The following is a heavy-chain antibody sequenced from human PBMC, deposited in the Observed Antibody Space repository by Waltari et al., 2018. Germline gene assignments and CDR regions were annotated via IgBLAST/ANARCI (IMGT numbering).Heavy chain of an antibody. V-gene: IGHV1-69-2*01. CDR1: GYTFSDYY. CDR3: ATALGDSSSASRPFDF. Sequence: EVQLLQSGAELKEPGTTVRISCTVSGYTFSDYYIHWVQQAPGKGLRWMGLVDPEDGETIYADNFQGRVTIRADTSTDTAFMELSSLRSEDTAVFYCATALGDSSSASRPFDFWGQGTMITVSS. J-gene: IGHJ3*01. CDR2: VDPEDGET. D-gene: IGHD6-19*01.